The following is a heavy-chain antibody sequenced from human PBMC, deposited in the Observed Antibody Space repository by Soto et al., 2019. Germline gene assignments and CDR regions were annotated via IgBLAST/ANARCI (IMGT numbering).Heavy chain of an antibody. Sequence: QVQLQESGPRLVKPSETLSLTCTVSGGSISRYYWTWIRQPPGKGLEFIGYIHYSGSTTYNPSLKSQVTMSVDTSKNECSLKQRSVTAAESAVYYGARDSGCAYALASWGQGALVTVSS. D-gene: IGHD5-12*01. CDR3: ARDSGCAYALAS. J-gene: IGHJ4*02. CDR1: GGSISRYY. V-gene: IGHV4-59*01. CDR2: IHYSGST.